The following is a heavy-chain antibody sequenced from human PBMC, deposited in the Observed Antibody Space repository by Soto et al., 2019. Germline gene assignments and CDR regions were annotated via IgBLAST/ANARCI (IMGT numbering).Heavy chain of an antibody. CDR2: IYYSGST. CDR1: GGSISGYY. D-gene: IGHD4-17*01. J-gene: IGHJ4*02. CDR3: ARWYGGSLDY. Sequence: QVQLQESGPGLVKPSETLSLTCTVSGGSISGYYWSWIRQPPGKGLEWIGYIYYSGSTNYNPSLKSRVTISVDTSKNQFSLKLSSVTAADTAVYYCARWYGGSLDYWGQGTLVTVSS. V-gene: IGHV4-59*01.